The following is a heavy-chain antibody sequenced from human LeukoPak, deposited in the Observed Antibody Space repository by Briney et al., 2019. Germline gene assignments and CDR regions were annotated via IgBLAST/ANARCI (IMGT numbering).Heavy chain of an antibody. V-gene: IGHV3-53*01. CDR3: ARGNWTGNYYDSSGYLPFDY. D-gene: IGHD3-22*01. Sequence: GGSLRLSCAASGFTVSSNYMSWVRQAPGKGLEWVSVIYSGGSTYYADSVKGRFTISRDNSKNTLYLQMNSLRAEDTAVYYCARGNWTGNYYDSSGYLPFDYWGQGTLVTVSS. J-gene: IGHJ4*02. CDR1: GFTVSSNY. CDR2: IYSGGST.